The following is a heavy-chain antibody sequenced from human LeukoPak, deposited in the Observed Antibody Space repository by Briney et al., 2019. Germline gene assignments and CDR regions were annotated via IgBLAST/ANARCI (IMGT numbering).Heavy chain of an antibody. CDR2: IYYSGST. V-gene: IGHV4-39*07. Sequence: PSETLSLTCTVSGGSISLSSYYWGWIRQPPGKGLEWIGSIYYSGSTYYNPSLKSRVTISGDTSKNQFSLKLNSVTAADTAVYYCAKFYFDSSGYYDVFDIWGQGTMVTVSS. CDR1: GGSISLSSYY. D-gene: IGHD3-22*01. J-gene: IGHJ3*02. CDR3: AKFYFDSSGYYDVFDI.